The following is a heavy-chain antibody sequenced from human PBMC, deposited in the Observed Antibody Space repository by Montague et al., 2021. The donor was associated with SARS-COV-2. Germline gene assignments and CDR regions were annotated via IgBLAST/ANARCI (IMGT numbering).Heavy chain of an antibody. CDR1: GGSISGRF. CDR3: ARQQGLSGSGVVRLMELDI. Sequence: SETLSLTCTVFGGSISGRFWSWIRQTPGKGLEWIGNISYSGATSSXPSLKSRVTLLVDTAVNQFSLKMRSVTAADTAIYYCARQQGLSGSGVVRLMELDIWGHGALVTVSS. V-gene: IGHV4-59*08. J-gene: IGHJ4*01. D-gene: IGHD3-3*01. CDR2: ISYSGAT.